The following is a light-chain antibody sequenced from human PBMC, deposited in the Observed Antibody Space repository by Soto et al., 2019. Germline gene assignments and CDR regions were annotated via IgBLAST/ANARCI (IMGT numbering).Light chain of an antibody. CDR1: QGISNY. CDR3: QKYDSAPWT. V-gene: IGKV1-27*01. Sequence: DIQMTQSPSSLSASVRDRDTITCRASQGISNYLAWYQQKPGKVPKLLIYAASTLQSGVPSRFSGSGSGTDFTLTISSLQPEDVAPYYCQKYDSAPWTFGQGTKVEIK. CDR2: AAS. J-gene: IGKJ1*01.